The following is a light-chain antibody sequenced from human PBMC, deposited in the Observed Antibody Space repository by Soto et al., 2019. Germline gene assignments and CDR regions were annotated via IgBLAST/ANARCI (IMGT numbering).Light chain of an antibody. CDR2: EVS. CDR1: SSDVGTYNY. J-gene: IGLJ1*01. V-gene: IGLV2-8*01. Sequence: QSALTQPPSASGSPGQSVTISCTGTSSDVGTYNYVSWYQQHPGKAPKLMIYEVSQRPSGVPDRFSGSKSGNTASLTVSGLQAEDEADYYCSSYAGSNNFGYVFGTGTKLTVL. CDR3: SSYAGSNNFGYV.